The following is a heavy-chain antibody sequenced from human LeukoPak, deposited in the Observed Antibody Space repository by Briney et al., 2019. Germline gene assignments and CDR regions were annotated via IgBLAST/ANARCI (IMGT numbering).Heavy chain of an antibody. CDR1: GGTFSSYA. CDR3: AKCLPLLYYYYGMDV. Sequence: SVKVSCKASGGTFSSYAISWGRQAPGQGLEWMGGIIPIFGTANYAQKFQGRVTITADESTSTAYMELSSLRSEDTAVYYCAKCLPLLYYYYGMDVWGQGATVTVSS. D-gene: IGHD1-26*01. J-gene: IGHJ6*02. V-gene: IGHV1-69*13. CDR2: IIPIFGTA.